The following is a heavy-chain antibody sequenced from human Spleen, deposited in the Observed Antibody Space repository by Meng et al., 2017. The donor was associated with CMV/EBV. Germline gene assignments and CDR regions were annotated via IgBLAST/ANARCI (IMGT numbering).Heavy chain of an antibody. CDR1: GGPINSSSYY. Sequence: QPQLQESGPGLVKPSEPLSLTCTVSGGPINSSSYYWGWIRQPPGKGLEWIGSIYYSGRTYYNPSLKSRVTISVDTSKNQFSLKLSSVTAADTAVYYCARPIAAAGWFNPWGQGTLVTVSS. V-gene: IGHV4-39*01. D-gene: IGHD6-13*01. J-gene: IGHJ5*02. CDR3: ARPIAAAGWFNP. CDR2: IYYSGRT.